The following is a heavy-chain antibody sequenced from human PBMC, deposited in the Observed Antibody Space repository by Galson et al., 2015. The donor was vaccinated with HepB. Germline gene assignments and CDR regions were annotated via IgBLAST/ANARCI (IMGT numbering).Heavy chain of an antibody. J-gene: IGHJ4*02. V-gene: IGHV4-59*01. CDR2: IYYSGST. CDR3: ASAESSGYSPFDY. CDR1: GGSISSYY. D-gene: IGHD3-22*01. Sequence: ETLSLTCTVSGGSISSYYWSWIRQPPGKGLEWIGYIYYSGSTNYNPSLKSRVTISVDTSKNQFSLKLSSVTAADTAVYYCASAESSGYSPFDYWGQGTLVTVSS.